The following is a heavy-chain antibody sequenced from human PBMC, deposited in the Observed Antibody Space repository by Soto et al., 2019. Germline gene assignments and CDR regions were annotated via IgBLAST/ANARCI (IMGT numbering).Heavy chain of an antibody. Sequence: SETLSLTCTVSGGSISSYYWSWIRQPPGKGLEWIGYIYYSGSTNYNPSLKSRVTISVDTSKNQFSPKVTSVTAADTALYYCARQGGYCSSTNCYGYYAMDVWGQGTTVTVSS. CDR2: IYYSGST. CDR3: ARQGGYCSSTNCYGYYAMDV. D-gene: IGHD2-2*01. J-gene: IGHJ6*02. V-gene: IGHV4-59*08. CDR1: GGSISSYY.